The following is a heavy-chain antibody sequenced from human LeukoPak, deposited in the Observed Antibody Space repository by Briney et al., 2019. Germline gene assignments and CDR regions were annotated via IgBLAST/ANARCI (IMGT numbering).Heavy chain of an antibody. D-gene: IGHD3-3*02. CDR2: INPNSGGT. CDR1: GGTFSSYA. J-gene: IGHJ3*02. Sequence: AASVKVSCKASGGTFSSYAISWVRQAPGQGLEWMGWINPNSGGTNYAQKFQGRVTMTRDTSNSTVYMELSSLRSDDTAVYYCAREFVFSISGPEDAFDIWGQGTMVTVSS. V-gene: IGHV1-2*02. CDR3: AREFVFSISGPEDAFDI.